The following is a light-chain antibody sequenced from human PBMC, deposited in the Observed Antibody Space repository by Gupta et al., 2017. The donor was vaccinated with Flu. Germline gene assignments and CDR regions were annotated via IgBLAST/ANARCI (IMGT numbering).Light chain of an antibody. Sequence: PATLSVSPGERATLSCRASQSVTTNLAWYQQKPGQAPRLLIYGASTRAAGFPARFSGSGSGTEFTLNISSLQSEDFADYFCAQDNQWPGTFGQGTRVEIK. J-gene: IGKJ1*01. V-gene: IGKV3-15*01. CDR2: GAS. CDR1: QSVTTN. CDR3: AQDNQWPGT.